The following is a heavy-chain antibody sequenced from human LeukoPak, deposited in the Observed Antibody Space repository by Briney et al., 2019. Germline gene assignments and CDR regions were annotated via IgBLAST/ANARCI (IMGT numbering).Heavy chain of an antibody. CDR1: GFTFSDYY. CDR3: ARVLNYGGNSRSYYFDY. CDR2: ISSSGSTI. V-gene: IGHV3-11*04. J-gene: IGHJ4*02. D-gene: IGHD4-23*01. Sequence: GGSLRLSCAASGFTFSDYYMSWIRQAPGKGLEWVSYISSSGSTIYYADTVKGRFTISRDNAKNSLYLQMNSLRAEDTAVYYCARVLNYGGNSRSYYFDYWGQGTLVTVSS.